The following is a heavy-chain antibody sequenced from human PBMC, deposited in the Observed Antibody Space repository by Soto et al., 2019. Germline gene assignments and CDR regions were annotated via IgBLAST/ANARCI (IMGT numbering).Heavy chain of an antibody. Sequence: GGSLRLSCAASGFTFNSYSMNWVRQAPGKGLEWVSSMSRSSRYIYYADSVKGRFTISRDNARNSVYLQMNSLRAEDTAVYYCARDGGVAATLANYFGYWGQGTLVTVSS. J-gene: IGHJ4*02. CDR3: ARDGGVAATLANYFGY. CDR2: MSRSSRYI. D-gene: IGHD2-15*01. CDR1: GFTFNSYS. V-gene: IGHV3-21*01.